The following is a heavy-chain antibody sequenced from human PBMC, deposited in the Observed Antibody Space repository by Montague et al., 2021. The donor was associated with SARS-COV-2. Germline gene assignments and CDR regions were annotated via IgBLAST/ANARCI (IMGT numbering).Heavy chain of an antibody. D-gene: IGHD3-22*01. CDR1: GGSITNNIDY. V-gene: IGHV4-39*02. Sequence: SETLSLTCTVSGGSITNNIDYWAWIRQPPGQGLGWLGSLYYTGNTYSNPSLQSRVTISVVTSKNHFTLKLSSVTAAETVVYYCARLKRYFDSSGSPSAFDFWGQGTKVTVSP. CDR2: LYYTGNT. CDR3: ARLKRYFDSSGSPSAFDF. J-gene: IGHJ3*01.